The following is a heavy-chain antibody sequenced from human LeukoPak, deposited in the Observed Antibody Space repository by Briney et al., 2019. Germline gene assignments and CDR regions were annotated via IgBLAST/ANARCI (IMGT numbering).Heavy chain of an antibody. D-gene: IGHD3-22*01. V-gene: IGHV3-30*03. J-gene: IGHJ3*01. CDR3: ARDLPRDSSGYYWGTFDL. CDR1: GFAFNYCG. CDR2: ISYDGSNK. Sequence: PGGSLRLSCAASGFAFNYCGMHWVRQAPGKGLEWVAVISYDGSNKYYGDSVTGRFTISRDNFKNTLYLQMNSLRPEDTAVYYCARDLPRDSSGYYWGTFDLWGQGTMVTVSS.